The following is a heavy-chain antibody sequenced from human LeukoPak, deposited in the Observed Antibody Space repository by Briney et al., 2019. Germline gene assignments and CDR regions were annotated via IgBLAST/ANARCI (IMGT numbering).Heavy chain of an antibody. CDR1: GGSINSGSYY. CDR2: FYTSGHT. Sequence: SETLSLTCTVSGGSINSGSYYWSWIRQPAGKGLEWMGHFYTSGHTSYNPSLKSRVTISVDTSKNQFSLKMNSVTAADTAVYYCARGSFGSSWFPPPVFDYWGQGTLVTVSS. CDR3: ARGSFGSSWFPPPVFDY. J-gene: IGHJ4*02. V-gene: IGHV4-61*09. D-gene: IGHD6-13*01.